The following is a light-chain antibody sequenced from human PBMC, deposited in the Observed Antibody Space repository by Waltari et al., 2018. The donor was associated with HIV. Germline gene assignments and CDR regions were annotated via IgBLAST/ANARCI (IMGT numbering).Light chain of an antibody. V-gene: IGKV4-1*01. CDR3: QQYYSTLALT. Sequence: DIVMTQSPDSLAVSLGERATINCKSSQSVLYRSNNKNYLAWDQQKPGQPTKPPIYWASNRESGVPYRFRCSGSGTDFTLPISRLQAEDVAIYYCQQYYSTLALTFGGGTKVEIK. J-gene: IGKJ4*01. CDR1: QSVLYRSNNKNY. CDR2: WAS.